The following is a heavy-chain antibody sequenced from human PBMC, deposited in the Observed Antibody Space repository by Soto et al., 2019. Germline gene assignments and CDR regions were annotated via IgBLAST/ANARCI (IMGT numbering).Heavy chain of an antibody. Sequence: QVQLQESGTGLVKPSGTLSLTCAVSGGSISSSKWWSWVRQPPGKGLEWIGEIYHSGSTNYNPSLKSRVTVSVDKSKNQFSLKLSSVTAADTAVYYCARDSYGSGSPRWFDPWGQGTLVTVSS. V-gene: IGHV4-4*02. D-gene: IGHD3-10*01. CDR1: GGSISSSKW. CDR3: ARDSYGSGSPRWFDP. J-gene: IGHJ5*02. CDR2: IYHSGST.